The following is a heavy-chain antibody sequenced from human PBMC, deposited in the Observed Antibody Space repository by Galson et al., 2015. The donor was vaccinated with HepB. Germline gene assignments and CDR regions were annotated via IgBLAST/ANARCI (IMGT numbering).Heavy chain of an antibody. CDR2: MGGSTGVT. CDR1: GFTFYNYG. D-gene: IGHD2-2*01. J-gene: IGHJ6*03. Sequence: SLRLSCAASGFTFYNYGMNWVRLAPGKGLEWVSSMGGSTGVTVYADSVKGRFTISRDNSKNTLYLQMNSLRAEDTAVYYCAKSWDQPPNYYYYMDVWGKGTAVTVSS. CDR3: AKSWDQPPNYYYYMDV. V-gene: IGHV3-23*01.